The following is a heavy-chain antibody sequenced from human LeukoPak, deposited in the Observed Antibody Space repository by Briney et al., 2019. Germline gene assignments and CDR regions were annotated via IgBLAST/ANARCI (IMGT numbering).Heavy chain of an antibody. CDR2: ISYDGTNK. V-gene: IGHV3-30-3*01. CDR1: GFTFSSYA. CDR3: ARDIVDGAYDI. Sequence: PGGSLRLSCAASGFTFSSYAMHWVRQAPGKGLEWVAVISYDGTNKNYADSVKGRFTISRDNSKNTLYLQMNSLRTEDTAVYYCARDIVDGAYDIWGQGTMVTVSS. D-gene: IGHD2-15*01. J-gene: IGHJ3*02.